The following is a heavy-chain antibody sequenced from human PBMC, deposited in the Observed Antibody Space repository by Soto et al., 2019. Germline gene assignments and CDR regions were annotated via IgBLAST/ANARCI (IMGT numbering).Heavy chain of an antibody. D-gene: IGHD3-3*01. CDR3: AREEGAYYDFWSGYYIPHYGMDV. Sequence: PGGSVRLSCAASGFTFSSYEMNWVRQAPGKGLEWVSYISSSGSTIYYADSVKGRFTISRDNAKNSLYLQMNSLRAEDTAVYYCAREEGAYYDFWSGYYIPHYGMDVWGQGTTVTVSS. CDR1: GFTFSSYE. CDR2: ISSSGSTI. J-gene: IGHJ6*02. V-gene: IGHV3-48*03.